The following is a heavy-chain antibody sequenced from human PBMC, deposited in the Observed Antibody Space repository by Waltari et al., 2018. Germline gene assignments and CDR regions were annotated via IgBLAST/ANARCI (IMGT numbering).Heavy chain of an antibody. CDR2: VSNDGSNK. J-gene: IGHJ2*01. V-gene: IGHV3-30*04. D-gene: IGHD6-19*01. CDR3: TRDGAVAGLHWYFDL. Sequence: QVQLVESGGGVVQPGRALRLSCAASGFTFISYALYWVRQAPGKGLGGVAVVSNDGSNKYYADSVKGRFTISRDNSKNTLYLQMNSLRAEDTAVYYCTRDGAVAGLHWYFDLWGRGTLVTVSS. CDR1: GFTFISYA.